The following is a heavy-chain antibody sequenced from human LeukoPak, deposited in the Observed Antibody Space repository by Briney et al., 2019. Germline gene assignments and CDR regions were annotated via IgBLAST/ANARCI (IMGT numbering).Heavy chain of an antibody. V-gene: IGHV4-31*03. CDR2: IYSSGST. J-gene: IGHJ4*02. D-gene: IGHD5-18*01. Sequence: SETLSLTCTVSGGSISSGGYFWNWIRQLPGKGLEWIGYIYSSGSTYNPSLKSRVIISLDTSKNQFSLKLNSVTAADTAVYYCARGGKKTAMVTSWGQGTLVTVSS. CDR1: GGSISSGGYF. CDR3: ARGGKKTAMVTS.